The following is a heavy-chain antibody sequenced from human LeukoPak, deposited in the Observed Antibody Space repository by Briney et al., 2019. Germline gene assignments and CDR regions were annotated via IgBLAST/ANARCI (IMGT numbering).Heavy chain of an antibody. J-gene: IGHJ4*02. D-gene: IGHD2-21*02. CDR1: GFTFTAYY. V-gene: IGHV1-2*02. CDR2: INPHSGGT. Sequence: EALVKVSCKASGFTFTAYYIHWVRQAPGQGLEWMGYINPHSGGTSSPQKFQGRVTMTTDTSISAAYMELSSLISDDTAMYYCVREGNELLSKNFDYWGQGTLVTVSS. CDR3: VREGNELLSKNFDY.